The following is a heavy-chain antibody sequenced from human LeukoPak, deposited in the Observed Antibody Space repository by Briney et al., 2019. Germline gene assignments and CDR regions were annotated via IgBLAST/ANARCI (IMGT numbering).Heavy chain of an antibody. J-gene: IGHJ4*02. D-gene: IGHD2-2*02. Sequence: PGGSLRLSCAASGFTFSDYYMSWIRQAPGKGLEWVSYISSSGSTIYYADSVKGRFTISRDNAKNSLYLRMNSLRAEDTAVYYCANGPKYCSSTSCYRDEDYWGQGTLVTVSS. V-gene: IGHV3-11*01. CDR2: ISSSGSTI. CDR1: GFTFSDYY. CDR3: ANGPKYCSSTSCYRDEDY.